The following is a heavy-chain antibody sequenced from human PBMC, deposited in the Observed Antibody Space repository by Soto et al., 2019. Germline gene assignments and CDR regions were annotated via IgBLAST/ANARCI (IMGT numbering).Heavy chain of an antibody. CDR3: ARARAVVPPVDY. V-gene: IGHV3-11*04. D-gene: IGHD2-15*01. CDR1: GFTFSYYY. J-gene: IGHJ4*02. CDR2: ISGRGTSP. Sequence: GGSLRLSCAASGFTFSYYYMTWIRQAPGNGLGWVSAISGRGTSPYYADPVKGRFIFSLDHSKNTLYLQMNSLRAEETDVYYCARARAVVPPVDYWGQGTLVTVSS.